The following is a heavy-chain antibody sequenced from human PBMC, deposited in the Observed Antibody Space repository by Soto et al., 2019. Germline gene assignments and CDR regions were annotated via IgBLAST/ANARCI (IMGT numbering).Heavy chain of an antibody. CDR2: ISGSGGST. D-gene: IGHD2-2*01. CDR1: GFTFSSYA. Sequence: VLLLESGGGLVQPGGSLRLSCAASGFTFSSYAMSWVRQAPGKGLEWVAAISGSGGSTYYADSVKGRFTISRDNSKNTLYLEMNSLRAKDTAVYYCAKGRGYCSSTSCYVGSDYWGQGTLVTVSS. CDR3: AKGRGYCSSTSCYVGSDY. V-gene: IGHV3-23*01. J-gene: IGHJ4*02.